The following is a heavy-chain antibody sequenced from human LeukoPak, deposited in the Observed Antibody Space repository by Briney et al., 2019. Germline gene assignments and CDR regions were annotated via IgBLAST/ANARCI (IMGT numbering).Heavy chain of an antibody. V-gene: IGHV3-7*03. J-gene: IGHJ4*02. CDR1: GFTFTYYW. CDR2: IKHDGSEK. Sequence: GGSLGLSCAASGFTFTYYWMGWVRQAPGKGLEWVANIKHDGSEKYYVDSVKGRFTISRDNAKNSLYLQMNSLRAEDTAVYYCARVGGTTLVRGVDFWGQGTLVTVSS. D-gene: IGHD3-10*01. CDR3: ARVGGTTLVRGVDF.